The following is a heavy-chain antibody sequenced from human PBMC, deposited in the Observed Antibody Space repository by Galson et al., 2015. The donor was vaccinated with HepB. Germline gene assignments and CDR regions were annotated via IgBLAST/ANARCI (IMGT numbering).Heavy chain of an antibody. CDR3: ATEDCSGGLCLGH. V-gene: IGHV3-30*03. Sequence: SLRLSCAASGFTFTNYGMHWVRQAPGKGLEWVAVVSHDGNFKDYADSVKGRSTISRDDSKKTLHLQMNSLGAEDTAVYHCATEDCSGGLCLGHWGQGTLVTVSS. CDR2: VSHDGNFK. CDR1: GFTFTNYG. D-gene: IGHD2-15*01. J-gene: IGHJ4*02.